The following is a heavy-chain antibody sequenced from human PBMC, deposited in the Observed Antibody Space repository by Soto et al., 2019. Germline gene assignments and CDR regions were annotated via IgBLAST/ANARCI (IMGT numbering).Heavy chain of an antibody. Sequence: GASVKVSCKASGYTFTSYAMHWVRQAPGQRLEWIGWINAGNGNTKYSQKFQGRVTITRDTSASTAYMELSSLRSEDTAVYYCARSIVVVTSFDYWGQGTLVTVSS. CDR2: INAGNGNT. CDR3: ARSIVVVTSFDY. J-gene: IGHJ4*02. V-gene: IGHV1-3*01. D-gene: IGHD3-22*01. CDR1: GYTFTSYA.